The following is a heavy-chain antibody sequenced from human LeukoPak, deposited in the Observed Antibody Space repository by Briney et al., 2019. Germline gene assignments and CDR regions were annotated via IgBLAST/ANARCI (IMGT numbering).Heavy chain of an antibody. D-gene: IGHD3-9*01. J-gene: IGHJ4*02. Sequence: SVKVSCKASGGTFSSCAISWVRQAPGQGLEWMGGIIPIFGTANYAQKFQGRVTITADESTSTAYMELSSLRSEDTAVYYCARSFDILTGYYGYWGQGTLVTVSS. CDR1: GGTFSSCA. CDR2: IIPIFGTA. CDR3: ARSFDILTGYYGY. V-gene: IGHV1-69*01.